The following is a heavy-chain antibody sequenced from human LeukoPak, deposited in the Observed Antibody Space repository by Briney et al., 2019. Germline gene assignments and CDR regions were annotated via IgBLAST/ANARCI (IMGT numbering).Heavy chain of an antibody. CDR3: ARDQSGGWYRAFDI. V-gene: IGHV4-59*01. D-gene: IGHD6-19*01. CDR2: IYYSGST. J-gene: IGHJ3*02. Sequence: SETLSLTCTVSGGSISSYYWSWIRQPPGKGLEWIGYIYYSGSTNYNPSLKSRVTISVDTSKNQFSLKLSSVTAADTAVYYCARDQSGGWYRAFDIWGQGTMVTVSS. CDR1: GGSISSYY.